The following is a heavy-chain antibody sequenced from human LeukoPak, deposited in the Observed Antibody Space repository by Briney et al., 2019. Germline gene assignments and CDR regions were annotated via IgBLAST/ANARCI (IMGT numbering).Heavy chain of an antibody. D-gene: IGHD3-3*01. Sequence: GGSLRLSCAASGFTFSSYAMSWVRQAPGKGLEWVSAISGSGGSTYYADSVKGRFTISRDNSKNTLYLQMNSLRAEDTAVYYCAKGAAYDFWSGYLYYYYGMDVWGQGTTVTVSS. CDR2: ISGSGGST. CDR3: AKGAAYDFWSGYLYYYYGMDV. J-gene: IGHJ6*02. V-gene: IGHV3-23*01. CDR1: GFTFSSYA.